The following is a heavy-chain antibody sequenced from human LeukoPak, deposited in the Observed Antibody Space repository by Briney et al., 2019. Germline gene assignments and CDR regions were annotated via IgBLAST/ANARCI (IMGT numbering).Heavy chain of an antibody. D-gene: IGHD6-13*01. CDR1: GGSISSYY. V-gene: IGHV4-59*05. CDR2: IYYSGST. J-gene: IGHJ4*02. Sequence: SETLSLTCSVSGGSISSYYWSWIRQPPGKGLEWIGSIYYSGSTYYNPSLKSRVTISVDTSKNQFSLKLSSVTAADTAVYYCARHRLAAAVDYPWDYWGQGTLVTVSS. CDR3: ARHRLAAAVDYPWDY.